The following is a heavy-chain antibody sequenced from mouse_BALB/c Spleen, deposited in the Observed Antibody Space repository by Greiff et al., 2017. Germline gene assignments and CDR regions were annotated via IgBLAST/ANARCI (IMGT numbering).Heavy chain of an antibody. CDR1: GYSITSDYA. CDR3: ARSEGYDEAY. V-gene: IGHV3-2*02. D-gene: IGHD2-2*01. CDR2: ISYSGST. J-gene: IGHJ3*01. Sequence: DVKLVESGPGLVKPSQSLSLTCTVTGYSITSDYAWNWIRQFPGNKLEWMGYISYSGSTSYNPSLKSRISITRDTSKNQFFLQLNSVTTEDTATYYCARSEGYDEAYWGQGTLVTVSA.